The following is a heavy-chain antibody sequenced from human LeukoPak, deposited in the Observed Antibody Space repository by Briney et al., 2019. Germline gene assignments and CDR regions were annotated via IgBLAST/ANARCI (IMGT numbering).Heavy chain of an antibody. V-gene: IGHV4-34*01. J-gene: IGHJ6*03. D-gene: IGHD3-3*01. CDR1: GGSFSGYY. CDR3: ARSGAYYDFWSGNYYYYYMDV. Sequence: SETLSLTCAVYGGSFSGYYWSWIRQPPGKGLEWIGEIYHSGSTNYNPSLKSRVTISVDTSKNQLSLKLSSVTAADTAVYYCARSGAYYDFWSGNYYYYYMDVWGKGTTVTVSS. CDR2: IYHSGST.